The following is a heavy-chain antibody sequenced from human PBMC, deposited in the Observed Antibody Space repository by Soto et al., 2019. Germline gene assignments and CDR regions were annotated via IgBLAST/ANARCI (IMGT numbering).Heavy chain of an antibody. CDR3: ARAQFGGATNPDY. CDR2: ISHDGSNK. CDR1: GFTFSSSG. V-gene: IGHV3-30*03. J-gene: IGHJ4*02. Sequence: PRGSLRLSCTDSGFTFSSSGMHRVRHAPGKGLEWVAVISHDGSNKHYADSVKGRLTIYRDNSKKTLYLQINSMRAEDTAVYYCARAQFGGATNPDYWGQRT. D-gene: IGHD2-15*01.